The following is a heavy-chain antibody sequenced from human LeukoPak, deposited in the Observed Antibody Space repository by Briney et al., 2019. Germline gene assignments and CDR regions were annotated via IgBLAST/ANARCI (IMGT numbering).Heavy chain of an antibody. CDR1: GYTFTSYD. J-gene: IGHJ4*02. V-gene: IGHV1-8*01. D-gene: IGHD5-18*01. CDR2: MNPNSGNT. Sequence: GASVKVSCKASGYTFTSYDINWVRQATGQGLEWMGWMNPNSGNTGYAQKFQGRVTMTRNTSISTAYMELSSLRSEDTAVYYCARLPYSYGYMDYWGQGTLVTVSS. CDR3: ARLPYSYGYMDY.